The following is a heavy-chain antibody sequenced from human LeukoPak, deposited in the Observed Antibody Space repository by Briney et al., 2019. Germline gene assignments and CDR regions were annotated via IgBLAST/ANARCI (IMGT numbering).Heavy chain of an antibody. Sequence: GGSLRLSCAASGFIFSSYAMSWVRQAPGKGLEWVSTISGSGGSTYYADSVKGRFTISGDNSNNTLYLQMNSLRAEDTAVYYCAKDLTISNSGSYHRDFDYWGQGTLVTVSS. CDR2: ISGSGGST. D-gene: IGHD1-26*01. CDR3: AKDLTISNSGSYHRDFDY. V-gene: IGHV3-23*01. J-gene: IGHJ4*02. CDR1: GFIFSSYA.